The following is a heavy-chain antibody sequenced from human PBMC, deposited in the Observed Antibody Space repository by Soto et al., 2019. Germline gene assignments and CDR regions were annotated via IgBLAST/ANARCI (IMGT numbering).Heavy chain of an antibody. J-gene: IGHJ4*02. CDR1: GYSFSSYF. CDR3: ARAPYSSSSFRLDY. CDR2: ISLSGGNA. V-gene: IGHV1-46*01. Sequence: QVQLVQSGGEVRKPGASVKVSCKASGYSFSSYFIHWVRQAPGHGLEWMGIISLSGGNANYAQKVQGRVAMSRDTSTNTVFMELSSLRSEDTAVYYCARAPYSSSSFRLDYWGQGTLVTVSS. D-gene: IGHD6-6*01.